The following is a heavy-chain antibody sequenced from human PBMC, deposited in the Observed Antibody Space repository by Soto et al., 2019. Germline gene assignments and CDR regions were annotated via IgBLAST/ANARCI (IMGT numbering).Heavy chain of an antibody. J-gene: IGHJ6*02. V-gene: IGHV4-34*01. Sequence: SETLSLTCAVYGGSFSGYYWSWIRQPPGKGLEWIGEINHSGSTNYNPSLKSRVTISVDTSKNQFSLKLSSVTAADTAVYYCARGQGKDYYGSGSPTRRTYYYYGMDVWGQGTTVTVSS. CDR1: GGSFSGYY. D-gene: IGHD3-10*01. CDR2: INHSGST. CDR3: ARGQGKDYYGSGSPTRRTYYYYGMDV.